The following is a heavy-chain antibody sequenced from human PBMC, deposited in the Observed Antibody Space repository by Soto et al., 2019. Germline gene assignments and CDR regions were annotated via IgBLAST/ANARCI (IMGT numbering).Heavy chain of an antibody. J-gene: IGHJ3*02. CDR3: AREGHSWSYLNDAFDI. CDR2: ISYDGNNK. Sequence: QVQLVESGGGVVPPGRSLRLSCAASGFTLSTYALHWVRQAPGKGLEWGAVISYDGNNKYYADSVKGRFTISRDNSKNTLYLQVNILTTEDTAVYYCAREGHSWSYLNDAFDIWGQGTMVTVSS. CDR1: GFTLSTYA. D-gene: IGHD1-26*01. V-gene: IGHV3-30-3*01.